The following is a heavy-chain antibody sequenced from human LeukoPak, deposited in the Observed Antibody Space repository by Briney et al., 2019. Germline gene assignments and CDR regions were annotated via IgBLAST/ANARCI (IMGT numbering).Heavy chain of an antibody. D-gene: IGHD3-9*01. CDR3: AREGEYYDIFTGYYRYGMDV. CDR1: GFTFSSYA. CDR2: ISGSGAIT. J-gene: IGHJ6*02. V-gene: IGHV3-23*01. Sequence: PGGSLRLSCAASGFTFSSYAMTWVRPAPGKGLEWVSVISGSGAITYHADSVKGRFTISRDNSKSMVYLQMDSLRAEDTAVYYCAREGEYYDIFTGYYRYGMDVWGQGTTVTVSS.